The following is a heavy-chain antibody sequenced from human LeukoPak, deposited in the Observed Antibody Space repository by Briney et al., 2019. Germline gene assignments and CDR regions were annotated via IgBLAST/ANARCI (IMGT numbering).Heavy chain of an antibody. Sequence: GSSVTVPCKASGYTFTGYYMHWVRQAPGQGPDGMGWINHNSGGTNYAQKFQGRVTMTRDTSLSTVYMELSRLRSDDTAVYYCATQATSGWHFSWGQGTLVTVSS. CDR3: ATQATSGWHFS. J-gene: IGHJ5*02. CDR2: INHNSGGT. CDR1: GYTFTGYY. V-gene: IGHV1-2*02. D-gene: IGHD6-19*01.